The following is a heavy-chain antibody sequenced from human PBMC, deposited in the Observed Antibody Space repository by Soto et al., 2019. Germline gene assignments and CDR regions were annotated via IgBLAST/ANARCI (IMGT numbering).Heavy chain of an antibody. CDR2: IIPIFGTA. CDR1: GGTFSSYA. D-gene: IGHD1-26*01. CDR3: AGFLMEPAYYYYGMDV. J-gene: IGHJ6*02. V-gene: IGHV1-69*01. Sequence: QVQLVQSGAEVKKPGSSVKVSCKASGGTFSSYAISWVRQAPGQGLEWMGGIIPIFGTANYAQKFQGRVTITADETTSTAYMELSSLRSEDTAVYYCAGFLMEPAYYYYGMDVWGQGTTVTVSS.